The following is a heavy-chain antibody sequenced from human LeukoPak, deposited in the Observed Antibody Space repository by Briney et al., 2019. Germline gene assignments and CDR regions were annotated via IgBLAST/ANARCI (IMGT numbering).Heavy chain of an antibody. CDR3: ARENFELGTSHMDV. D-gene: IGHD6-13*01. Sequence: GGSLRLSCAASGFTFSSYWMSWVRQAPGKGLEWVSAISGSGGSTYYADSVKGRFTISRDNSKNTLYLQMNSLRAEDTAVYYCARENFELGTSHMDVWGKGTTVTVSS. J-gene: IGHJ6*03. CDR2: ISGSGGST. CDR1: GFTFSSYW. V-gene: IGHV3-23*01.